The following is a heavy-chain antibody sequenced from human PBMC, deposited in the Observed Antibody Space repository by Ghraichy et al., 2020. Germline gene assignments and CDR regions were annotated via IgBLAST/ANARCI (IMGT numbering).Heavy chain of an antibody. CDR2: ISYDGSNK. Sequence: GESLNISCAASGFTFSSYAMHWVRQAPGKGLEWVAVISYDGSNKYYADSVKGRFTISRDNSKNTLYLQMNSLRAEDTAVYYCAREGWGMDVWGKGTTVTVSS. CDR3: AREGWGMDV. V-gene: IGHV3-30*04. D-gene: IGHD3-16*01. J-gene: IGHJ6*03. CDR1: GFTFSSYA.